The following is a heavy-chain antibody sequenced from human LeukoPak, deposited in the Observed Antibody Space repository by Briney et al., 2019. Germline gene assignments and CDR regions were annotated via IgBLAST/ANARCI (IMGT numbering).Heavy chain of an antibody. Sequence: GGPLRLSCAASGFTFSSYAMSWVRQVPGKGLEWVLAISGSGGSTYYADSVKGRFTISRDNSKNTLYLQMNSLRAEDTAVYYCAKRGYCTSTSCSNYFDYWGQGTLVTVSS. J-gene: IGHJ4*02. CDR3: AKRGYCTSTSCSNYFDY. V-gene: IGHV3-23*01. CDR2: ISGSGGST. CDR1: GFTFSSYA. D-gene: IGHD2-2*01.